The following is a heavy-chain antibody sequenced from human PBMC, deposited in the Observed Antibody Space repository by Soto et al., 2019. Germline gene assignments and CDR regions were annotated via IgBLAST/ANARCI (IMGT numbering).Heavy chain of an antibody. J-gene: IGHJ6*02. CDR1: GGSISSYY. V-gene: IGHV4-59*08. D-gene: IGHD3-10*01. CDR3: ARVRITMVRGYGMDV. CDR2: IYYSGST. Sequence: SETLSLTCTVSGGSISSYYWSWIRQPPGKGLEWIGYIYYSGSTYYNPSLKSRVTISVDTSKNQFSLKLSSVTAADTAVYYCARVRITMVRGYGMDVWGQGTTVTVSS.